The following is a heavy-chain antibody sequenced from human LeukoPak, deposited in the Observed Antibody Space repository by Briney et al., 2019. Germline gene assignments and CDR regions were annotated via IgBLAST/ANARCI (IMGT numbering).Heavy chain of an antibody. CDR2: IYSGGST. J-gene: IGHJ4*02. CDR3: AGDSSGWYYFDY. D-gene: IGHD6-19*01. V-gene: IGHV3-66*02. Sequence: GGSLRLSCAASGFTVSSNYMSWARQAPGKGLEWVSAIYSGGSTYYADSVKGRFTISRDNSKNTLYLQMNSLRAEDTAVYYCAGDSSGWYYFDYWGQGTLVTVSS. CDR1: GFTVSSNY.